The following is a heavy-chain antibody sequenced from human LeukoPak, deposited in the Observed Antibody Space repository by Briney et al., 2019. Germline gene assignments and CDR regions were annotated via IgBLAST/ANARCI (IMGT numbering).Heavy chain of an antibody. Sequence: SETLSLTCTVSAGSISSGSYYWIRIRQHPGKGLEWIGYIYYSGSAYYNPSLKSRVTISVDTSKNELSLKLSSVTAADTAAYYCATEDDGDYPFDYWGQGTLVTVSS. CDR1: AGSISSGSYY. CDR3: ATEDDGDYPFDY. J-gene: IGHJ4*02. V-gene: IGHV4-31*03. CDR2: IYYSGSA. D-gene: IGHD4-17*01.